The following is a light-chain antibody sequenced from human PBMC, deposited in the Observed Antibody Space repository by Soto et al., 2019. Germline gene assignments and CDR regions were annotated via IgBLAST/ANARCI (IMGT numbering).Light chain of an antibody. CDR2: YAS. Sequence: EIVLTQSPATLSLSPGERATLSCRASQSVSSYLAWYQQKPGQAPRLLIYYASNRATGIPARFSGSWSGTDFTLTISSLEPEEFAVYYCQQRSNWPLTFGGGTKVEIK. V-gene: IGKV3-11*01. J-gene: IGKJ4*01. CDR1: QSVSSY. CDR3: QQRSNWPLT.